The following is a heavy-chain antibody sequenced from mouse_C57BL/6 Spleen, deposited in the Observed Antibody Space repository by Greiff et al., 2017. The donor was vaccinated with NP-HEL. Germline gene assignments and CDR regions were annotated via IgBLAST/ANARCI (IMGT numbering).Heavy chain of an antibody. Sequence: QVQLQQPGAELVKPGASVKLSCKASGYTFTSYWMQWVKQRPGQGLEWIGEIDPSDSYTNYNQKFKGKATLTVDTSSSTAYMQLSSLTSEDSAVYYWARSGQLRLRGDYFDYWGQGTTLTVSS. J-gene: IGHJ2*01. V-gene: IGHV1-50*01. CDR2: IDPSDSYT. D-gene: IGHD3-2*02. CDR1: GYTFTSYW. CDR3: ARSGQLRLRGDYFDY.